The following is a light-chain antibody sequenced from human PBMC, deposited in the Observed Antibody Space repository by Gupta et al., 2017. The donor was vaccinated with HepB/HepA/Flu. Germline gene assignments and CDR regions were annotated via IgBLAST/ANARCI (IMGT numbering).Light chain of an antibody. CDR2: GAS. Sequence: EIVMTQSPASLSVSPGERATLSCRASQSIISNLAWYQQKPGQAPRLLIHGASNSATGIQDRFSGSGSVTDFTLTSSSLQSDDFSFYYLHQDYTHWTFGQRTKVEIK. J-gene: IGKJ1*01. CDR1: QSIISN. CDR3: HQDYTHWT. V-gene: IGKV3-15*01.